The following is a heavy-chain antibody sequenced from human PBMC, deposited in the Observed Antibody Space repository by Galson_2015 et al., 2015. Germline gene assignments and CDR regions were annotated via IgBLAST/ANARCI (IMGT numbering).Heavy chain of an antibody. CDR3: ARHRAAGGNYYSGMDV. D-gene: IGHD3-16*01. CDR1: GYSFTNYW. Sequence: QSGAEVKKAGEPLEISCKGSGYSFTNYWIAWVRRMPGKGLEWMGLINPRDSDIRYSPSFQGQVTISADNSISTAYLQWSSLKASDTAMYYCARHRAAGGNYYSGMDVWGQGTTVTVSS. J-gene: IGHJ6*02. CDR2: INPRDSDI. V-gene: IGHV5-51*01.